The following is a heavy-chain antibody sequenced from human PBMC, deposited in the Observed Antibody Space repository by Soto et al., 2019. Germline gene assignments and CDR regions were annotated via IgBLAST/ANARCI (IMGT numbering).Heavy chain of an antibody. CDR2: IWYDGSNK. J-gene: IGHJ4*02. CDR1: GFTFSSYG. CDR3: ARIGAVAGNLFDY. V-gene: IGHV3-33*01. D-gene: IGHD6-19*01. Sequence: QVQLVESGGGVVQPGRSLRLSCAASGFTFSSYGMHWVRQAPGKGLEWVAVIWYDGSNKYYADSVKGRFTISRDNSKNTLYLQMNSLRAEDTAVYYCARIGAVAGNLFDYWGQGTLVTVSS.